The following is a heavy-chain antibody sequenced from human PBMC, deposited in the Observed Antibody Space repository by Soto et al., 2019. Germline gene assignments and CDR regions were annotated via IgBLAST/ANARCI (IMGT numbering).Heavy chain of an antibody. CDR1: GFTFSSYG. CDR3: AREGGHSSGSQDFDY. D-gene: IGHD3-22*01. Sequence: QVQLVESGGGVVQPGRSLRLSCAASGFTFSSYGMHWVRQAPGKGLEWVAVIWYDGSNKYYADSVKGRFTISRDNSKNTLYLQMNSLRAEDTAVYYCAREGGHSSGSQDFDYWGQGTLVTVSS. CDR2: IWYDGSNK. V-gene: IGHV3-33*01. J-gene: IGHJ4*02.